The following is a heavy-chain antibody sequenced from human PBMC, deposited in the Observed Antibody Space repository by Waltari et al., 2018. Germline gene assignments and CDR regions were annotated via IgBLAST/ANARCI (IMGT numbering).Heavy chain of an antibody. CDR1: GFTLSSSY. D-gene: IGHD2-21*01. J-gene: IGHJ4*02. Sequence: EVQLVESGGGFVQRGGSLRLSCEASGFTLSSSYMHWVRQVPGKGLVVISRINTEGSSANDADSVEGPLTISRDNSKNTLYLQMNSLRAEDTAVCCCARDVEGNGYIHYWGQGTLVTVSS. CDR2: INTEGSSA. V-gene: IGHV3-74*01. CDR3: ARDVEGNGYIHY.